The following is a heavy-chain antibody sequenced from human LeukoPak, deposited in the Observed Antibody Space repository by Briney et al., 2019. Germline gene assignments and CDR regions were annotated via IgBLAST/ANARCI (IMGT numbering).Heavy chain of an antibody. Sequence: GRSLRLSCAASGFTFSSYGMHWVRQAPGKGLEWVAVISYDGSNKWYVDSVKGRFTISRDKSKNTLYLQMNSLRAEDTAVYYCARGKLWFGELSRFDPWGQGTLVTVSS. V-gene: IGHV3-30*03. J-gene: IGHJ5*02. CDR3: ARGKLWFGELSRFDP. CDR1: GFTFSSYG. CDR2: ISYDGSNK. D-gene: IGHD3-10*01.